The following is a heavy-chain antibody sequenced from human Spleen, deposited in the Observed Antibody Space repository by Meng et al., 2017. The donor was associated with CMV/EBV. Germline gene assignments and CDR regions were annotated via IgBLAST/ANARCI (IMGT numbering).Heavy chain of an antibody. CDR1: GFTFINYG. CDR3: AKEQADGLPFDY. CDR2: IDKHGVTT. Sequence: CAASGFTFINYGMAWVRQVPGKGLEFVSAIDKHGVTTFYADSVKGRFTISRDNSKNTLSVQMNSLRAEDTAVYYCAKEQADGLPFDYWGQGTLVTVSS. V-gene: IGHV3-23*01. J-gene: IGHJ4*02.